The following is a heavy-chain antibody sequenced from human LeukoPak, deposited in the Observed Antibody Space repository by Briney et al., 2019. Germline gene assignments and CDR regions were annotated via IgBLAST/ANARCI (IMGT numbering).Heavy chain of an antibody. V-gene: IGHV1-69*04. J-gene: IGHJ5*02. CDR1: GGTFSSYT. CDR2: IIPILGIA. D-gene: IGHD6-6*01. Sequence: ASVKVSCKASGGTFSSYTITWVRQAPGQGLEWMGRIIPILGIANYAQKFQGRVTITADKSTSTAYMELSSLRSEDTPVYYCARETIAARPDWFDPWGQGTLVTVSS. CDR3: ARETIAARPDWFDP.